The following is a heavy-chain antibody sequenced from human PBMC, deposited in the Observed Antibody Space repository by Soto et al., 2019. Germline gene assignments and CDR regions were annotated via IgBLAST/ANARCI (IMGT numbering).Heavy chain of an antibody. D-gene: IGHD2-2*01. Sequence: GGSLRLSCAASGFTFNTYGIHWVRQAPGRGLEWVAGISSDGNDKYYADSVKGRFTISRDNSKNTLFLQMSSLRAEDTAVYYCARDIGYCTTTTCYDIGNWFDPWGQGTLVTVSS. CDR3: ARDIGYCTTTTCYDIGNWFDP. CDR1: GFTFNTYG. J-gene: IGHJ5*02. V-gene: IGHV3-30-3*01. CDR2: ISSDGNDK.